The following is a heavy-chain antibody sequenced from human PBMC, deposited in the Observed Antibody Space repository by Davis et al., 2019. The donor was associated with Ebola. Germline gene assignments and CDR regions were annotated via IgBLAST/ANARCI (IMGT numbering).Heavy chain of an antibody. D-gene: IGHD3-22*01. V-gene: IGHV4-34*01. CDR2: INHSGNT. CDR1: GGSFSGFF. CDR3: ARVQVGVLD. J-gene: IGHJ4*02. Sequence: MPSETLSLTCAVYGGSFSGFFWSWIRQPPGKGLEWIGEINHSGNTHYNPPLKSRVAISVDASKNQFSLKLSSVTAADTAMYYCARVQVGVLDWGQGNLVTVSS.